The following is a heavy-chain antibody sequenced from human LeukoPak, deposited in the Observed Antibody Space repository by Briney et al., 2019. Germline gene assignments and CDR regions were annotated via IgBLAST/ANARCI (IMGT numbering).Heavy chain of an antibody. D-gene: IGHD4-23*01. CDR2: INDSRST. Sequence: SETLSLTCPVYGGSFIGYYWSWIRPPPGKVLEWVGEINDSRSTNYNPSLKSRVTISVDTSKNQFSLKLSSVTAADTAVYYCARGSTVVTPATSFCFDYWGQGTLVTVSS. V-gene: IGHV4-34*01. CDR1: GGSFIGYY. CDR3: ARGSTVVTPATSFCFDY. J-gene: IGHJ4*02.